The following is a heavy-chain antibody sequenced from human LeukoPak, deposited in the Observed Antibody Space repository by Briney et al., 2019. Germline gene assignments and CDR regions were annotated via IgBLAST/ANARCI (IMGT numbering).Heavy chain of an antibody. Sequence: GGSLRLSCTASGFTFGDYAMSWFRQAPGKGLEWVGFVRSKAYGGTTEYAASVKGRFTISRDDSKSIAYLQMNSLKTEDTAVYYCTRDLWEQQLVRVAFDYWGQGTLVTVSS. J-gene: IGHJ4*02. CDR2: VRSKAYGGTT. CDR3: TRDLWEQQLVRVAFDY. D-gene: IGHD6-13*01. V-gene: IGHV3-49*03. CDR1: GFTFGDYA.